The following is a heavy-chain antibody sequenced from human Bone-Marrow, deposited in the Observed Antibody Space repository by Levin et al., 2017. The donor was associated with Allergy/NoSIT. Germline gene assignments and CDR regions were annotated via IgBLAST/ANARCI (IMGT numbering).Heavy chain of an antibody. J-gene: IGHJ3*02. Sequence: GESLKISCTASGFTFSNAWMNWVRQAPGKGLEWVGHIKNKVDGATTDFAAPVKGRFTISRDDSKATVYLEMNSLKTEDTAVYYCATGGQTFFEVDIASAAFDIWGQGTMVTVSS. CDR1: GFTFSNAW. CDR3: ATGGQTFFEVDIASAAFDI. D-gene: IGHD3-3*01. V-gene: IGHV3-15*01. CDR2: IKNKVDGATT.